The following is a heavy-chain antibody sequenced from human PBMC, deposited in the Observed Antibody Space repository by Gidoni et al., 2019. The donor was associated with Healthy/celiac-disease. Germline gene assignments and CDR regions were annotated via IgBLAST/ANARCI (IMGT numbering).Heavy chain of an antibody. V-gene: IGHV3-33*01. D-gene: IGHD6-19*01. Sequence: QVQLVAAGGGVVQPRRSLTLSGAAAGVTFSIYRMPWVRQAPGKGLEWVAVIWYDGSNNNYADSVKGRFTISRDNSKNTLYLQMNSLRAEDTAVYYCARDLKGSGWYDGESYYYYGMDVWGQGTTVTVSS. CDR2: IWYDGSNN. J-gene: IGHJ6*02. CDR1: GVTFSIYR. CDR3: ARDLKGSGWYDGESYYYYGMDV.